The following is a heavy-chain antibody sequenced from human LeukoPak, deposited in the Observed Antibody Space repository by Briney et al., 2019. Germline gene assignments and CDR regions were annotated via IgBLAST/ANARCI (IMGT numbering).Heavy chain of an antibody. CDR1: GFTFSSYG. J-gene: IGHJ3*02. CDR2: ISYDGSNK. CDR3: AKEDCGGDCYGAFDI. V-gene: IGHV3-30*18. D-gene: IGHD2-21*02. Sequence: PGGSLRLSCAASGFTFSSYGMHWVRQAPGKGLEWVAVISYDGSNKYYADSVKGRFTISRDNSKNTLYLQMNSLRAEDTAVYYCAKEDCGGDCYGAFDIWGQGTMVTVSS.